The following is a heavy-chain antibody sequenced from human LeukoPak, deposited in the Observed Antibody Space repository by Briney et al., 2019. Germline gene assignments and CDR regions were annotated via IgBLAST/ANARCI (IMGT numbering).Heavy chain of an antibody. CDR1: GGSISSSSYY. CDR2: IYYSGST. CDR3: ARGKRGASYYDYVWGSYPFDY. Sequence: SEALSLTCTVSGGSISSSSYYWGWIRQPPGKGLEWIGSIYYSGSTYYNPSLKSRVTISVDTSKNQFSLKLSSVTAADTAVYYCARGKRGASYYDYVWGSYPFDYWGQGTLVTVSS. J-gene: IGHJ4*02. V-gene: IGHV4-39*07. D-gene: IGHD3-16*02.